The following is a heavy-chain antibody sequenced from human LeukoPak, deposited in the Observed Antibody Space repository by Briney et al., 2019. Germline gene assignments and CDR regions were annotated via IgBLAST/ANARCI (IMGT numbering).Heavy chain of an antibody. D-gene: IGHD3-22*01. Sequence: SQTLSLTCTVSGGSISSGDYYWSWIRQPPGKGLEWIGYIYYSGSTYYNPSLKSRVTISVDTSKNQFSLKLSSVTAADTAVYYCARVDFYDSSGYYSPTPRWNAFDIWGQGTMVTVSS. CDR1: GGSISSGDYY. CDR2: IYYSGST. CDR3: ARVDFYDSSGYYSPTPRWNAFDI. V-gene: IGHV4-30-4*01. J-gene: IGHJ3*02.